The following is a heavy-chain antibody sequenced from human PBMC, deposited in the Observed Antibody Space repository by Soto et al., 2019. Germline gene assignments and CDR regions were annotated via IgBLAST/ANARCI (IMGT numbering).Heavy chain of an antibody. D-gene: IGHD3-9*01. J-gene: IGHJ5*02. CDR1: GFTFSSYG. CDR2: IWYDGSNK. CDR3: ARDAFSAGYFDWSMGLNWFDP. V-gene: IGHV3-33*01. Sequence: GGSLRLSCAASGFTFSSYGMHWVRQAPGKGLEWVAVIWYDGSNKYYADSVKGRFTISRDNSKNTLYLQMNSLRAEDTAVYYCARDAFSAGYFDWSMGLNWFDPWGQGTLVTVSS.